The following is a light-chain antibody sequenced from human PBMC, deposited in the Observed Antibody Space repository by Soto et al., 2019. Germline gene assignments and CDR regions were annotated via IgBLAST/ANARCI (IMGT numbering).Light chain of an antibody. CDR1: SSNIGCNT. CDR2: SNN. V-gene: IGLV1-44*01. Sequence: QAVLTQRPSASGTPGQRVTISCSGSSSNIGCNTVNWYQQLPGTAPKLLIYSNNQRPSGVPDRFSGSKSGTSASLAISGLQSEDEAVYYCAAWDDSLNGVVFGGGTKLTVL. CDR3: AAWDDSLNGVV. J-gene: IGLJ2*01.